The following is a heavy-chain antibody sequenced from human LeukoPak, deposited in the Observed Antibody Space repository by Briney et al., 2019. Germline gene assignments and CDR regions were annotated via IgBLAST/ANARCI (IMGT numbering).Heavy chain of an antibody. V-gene: IGHV3-64*02. CDR2: ITSNGGRT. J-gene: IGHJ4*02. CDR3: ARGAASGGYDY. CDR1: GFIFSDYD. D-gene: IGHD3-10*01. Sequence: GGSLRLSCAASGFIFSDYDVHWVRQAPGKGLEFVSAITSNGGRTFYADSVKGRFTISRDNFKNALYLQMDSLRADDMAVYYCARGAASGGYDYWGQGALVTVSS.